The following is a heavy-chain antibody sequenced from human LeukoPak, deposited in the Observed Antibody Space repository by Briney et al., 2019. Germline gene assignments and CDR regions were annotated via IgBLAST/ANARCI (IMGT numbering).Heavy chain of an antibody. CDR1: GFTVSSNY. CDR3: ARRSMVSSGYFDY. V-gene: IGHV3-66*04. J-gene: IGHJ4*02. CDR2: IYSGGST. D-gene: IGHD3-10*01. Sequence: GGSLRLSCAASGFTVSSNYMSWVRQAPGKGLEWVSVIYSGGSTYYADSVKGRFTISRDDSKTTLYLQMDNLRAEDTAIYYCARRSMVSSGYFDYWGQGTLVTVSS.